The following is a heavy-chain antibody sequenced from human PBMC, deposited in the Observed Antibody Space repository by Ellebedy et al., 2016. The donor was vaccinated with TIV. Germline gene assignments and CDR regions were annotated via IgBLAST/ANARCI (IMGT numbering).Heavy chain of an antibody. J-gene: IGHJ4*02. Sequence: GESLKISCATSGFTFSTYWMAWVRQAPGKGLEWVANIKEDGSQTYYVGSVKGRFTISRDNAKNSLYLQMSSLRAEDTAVYYCAKDRTPGDGYWVFDFWGQGTLVTVST. CDR3: AKDRTPGDGYWVFDF. CDR2: IKEDGSQT. V-gene: IGHV3-7*03. CDR1: GFTFSTYW. D-gene: IGHD5-18*01.